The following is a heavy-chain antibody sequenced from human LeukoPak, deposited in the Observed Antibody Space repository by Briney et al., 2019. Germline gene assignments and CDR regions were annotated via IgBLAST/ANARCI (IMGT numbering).Heavy chain of an antibody. CDR2: ISSSSSYI. CDR3: ARDDGYYYDSSGYYAY. CDR1: GFTLSSYN. V-gene: IGHV3-21*01. D-gene: IGHD3-22*01. Sequence: GGSLRLSCAASGFTLSSYNMTWVRQAPGKGLEWVSFISSSSSYIYSADSVKGRFTISRDNTKNSLYLQMNSLRAEDTAVYYCARDDGYYYDSSGYYAYWGQGTLVTVSS. J-gene: IGHJ4*02.